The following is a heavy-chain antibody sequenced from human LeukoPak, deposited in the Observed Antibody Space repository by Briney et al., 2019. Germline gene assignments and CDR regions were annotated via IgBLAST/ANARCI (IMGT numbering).Heavy chain of an antibody. Sequence: PSETLSLTCTVSGYSISSGYYWGWIRQPPGKGLEWIGSIYHSGSTYYNPSLKSRVTISVDTSKNQFSLKLSSVTAADTAVYYCARVTAMVDYWGQGTLVTASS. CDR2: IYHSGST. CDR1: GYSISSGYY. D-gene: IGHD5-18*01. CDR3: ARVTAMVDY. V-gene: IGHV4-38-2*02. J-gene: IGHJ4*02.